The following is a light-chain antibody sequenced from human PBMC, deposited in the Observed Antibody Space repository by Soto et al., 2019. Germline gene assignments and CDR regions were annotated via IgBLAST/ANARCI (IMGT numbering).Light chain of an antibody. CDR3: QSYDSSLSAWV. CDR2: GNS. J-gene: IGLJ3*02. V-gene: IGLV1-40*01. Sequence: QAVVTQPPSVSGAPGQRVTISCTGSSSNIGAGYDVHWYQQLPGTAPKLLIYGNSNRPSGVPDRFSGSKSGTSASLAITGLQAEDEADYYRQSYDSSLSAWVFGGGTKVTVL. CDR1: SSNIGAGYD.